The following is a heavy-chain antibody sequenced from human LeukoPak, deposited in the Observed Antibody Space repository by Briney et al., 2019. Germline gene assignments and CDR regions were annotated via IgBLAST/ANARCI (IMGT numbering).Heavy chain of an antibody. CDR3: AKDLVALDEYYFDY. V-gene: IGHV3-30*18. D-gene: IGHD1-1*01. Sequence: GRSLRLSCAASGFTFSSYGMHWVRPAPGKGLEWVAVISYDGSNKYYADSVKGRFTISRDNSKNTLYLQMNSLRAEDTAVYYCAKDLVALDEYYFDYWGQGTLVTVSS. J-gene: IGHJ4*02. CDR2: ISYDGSNK. CDR1: GFTFSSYG.